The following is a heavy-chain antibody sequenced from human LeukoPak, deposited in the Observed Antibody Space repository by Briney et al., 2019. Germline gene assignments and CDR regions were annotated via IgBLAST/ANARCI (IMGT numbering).Heavy chain of an antibody. J-gene: IGHJ1*01. D-gene: IGHD3-22*01. CDR2: IKSDGSA. CDR3: ARAPSEIGGYYPEYFRH. V-gene: IGHV3-74*01. CDR1: GFTFSSYW. Sequence: GGSLRLSCAASGFTFSSYWMHWVRQIPGKGLVWVSRIKSDGSANYADSVKGRFTISRDNAKNTLSLQMNSLRAEDTGVYYCARAPSEIGGYYPEYFRHWGQGTLVTVSS.